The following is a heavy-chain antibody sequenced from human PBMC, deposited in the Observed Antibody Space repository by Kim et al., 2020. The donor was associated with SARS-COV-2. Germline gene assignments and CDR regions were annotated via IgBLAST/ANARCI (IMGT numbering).Heavy chain of an antibody. V-gene: IGHV4-39*01. J-gene: IGHJ5*01. D-gene: IGHD3-10*01. CDR1: GVSISSSSYY. CDR2: IYYSGST. CDR3: TRHRRITIVRGDADWF. Sequence: SETLSLTCTVSGVSISSSSYYWVWIRQPPGKGLEWIGSIYYSGSTYYNPCLRSRVTIAVDTSKNQFSLKLSSVTAAATAVYYCTRHRRITIVRGDADWF.